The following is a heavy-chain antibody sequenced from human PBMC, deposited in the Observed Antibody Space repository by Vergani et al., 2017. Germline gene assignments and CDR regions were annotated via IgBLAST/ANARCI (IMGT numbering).Heavy chain of an antibody. V-gene: IGHV3-74*01. CDR3: AKARDPNCKGGNCYSYYYGLDL. CDR2: INSDGDIT. J-gene: IGHJ6*02. D-gene: IGHD2-21*01. Sequence: VQLVESGGGLVQPGGSLRLSCTASGFTFSNYWMQWVRQAPGKGLMWVSRINSDGDITSYADSVKGRFTISRDNAKNTLYLQMDSLRAEDTAVYYCAKARDPNCKGGNCYSYYYGLDLWGQGTTVTVSS. CDR1: GFTFSNYW.